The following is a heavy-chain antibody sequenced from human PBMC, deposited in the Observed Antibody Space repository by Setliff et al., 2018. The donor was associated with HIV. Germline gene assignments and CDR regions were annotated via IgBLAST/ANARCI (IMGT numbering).Heavy chain of an antibody. Sequence: SSETLSLTCTVSGVATDSNYWTWIRQAPGKGLEWIGYVYYGGITNYSPSLKSRVSISIDTSKNQFYLNLGSVTTADTAVYFCARGIRTAAAPTFDHWGQGALVTVS. J-gene: IGHJ4*02. CDR2: VYYGGIT. D-gene: IGHD6-13*01. V-gene: IGHV4-59*01. CDR3: ARGIRTAAAPTFDH. CDR1: GVATDSNY.